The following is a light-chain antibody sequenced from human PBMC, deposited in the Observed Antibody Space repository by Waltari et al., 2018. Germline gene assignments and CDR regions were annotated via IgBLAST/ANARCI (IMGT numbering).Light chain of an antibody. Sequence: DIVMTQSQGSLAVSLGERATINCGSRQSLLFTSNNKNYLSWYQKKAGQPPRLLLYWASTRESGVPDRFSGGGSGTEFTLSISSLQAEDVAVYYCQQSYHTPHTFGGGTKVDI. V-gene: IGKV4-1*01. CDR3: QQSYHTPHT. CDR2: WAS. CDR1: QSLLFTSNNKNY. J-gene: IGKJ4*01.